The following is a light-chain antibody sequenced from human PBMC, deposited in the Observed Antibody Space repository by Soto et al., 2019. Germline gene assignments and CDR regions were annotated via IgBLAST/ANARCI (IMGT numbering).Light chain of an antibody. V-gene: IGKV3D-15*01. CDR2: GAT. J-gene: IGKJ1*01. CDR3: QQYNTPWT. CDR1: QSVSSN. Sequence: EVVMTQSPATLSVSPGERATLSCRASQSVSSNLAWYHQKPGQAPRLLIYGATTRATGIPARFSGSGSGTEFTLTISSLQSEDFAVYYCQQYNTPWTFGQGTKVEIK.